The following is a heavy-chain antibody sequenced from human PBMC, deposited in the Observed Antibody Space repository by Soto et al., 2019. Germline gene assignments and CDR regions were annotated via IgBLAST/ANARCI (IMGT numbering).Heavy chain of an antibody. J-gene: IGHJ6*03. CDR3: ARGLILWFGELSRRGGYYYYMDV. CDR2: INDSGNI. D-gene: IGHD3-10*01. Sequence: QVQLQQWGAGLLKPSETLSLTCAVYGGSFSGYQWTWIRQTPGKGLEWIGEINDSGNINYNPSLKSRVTILVDTAKKQSSLKLSSVTAADTAVYYCARGLILWFGELSRRGGYYYYMDVWGKGPSVTVSS. V-gene: IGHV4-34*01. CDR1: GGSFSGYQ.